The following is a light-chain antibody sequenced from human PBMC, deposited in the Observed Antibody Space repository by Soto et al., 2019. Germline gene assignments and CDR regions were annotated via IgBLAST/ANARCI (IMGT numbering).Light chain of an antibody. Sequence: DIQMTQSPSSLSASVGDRVTITCRASQSISTYLNWYQQKPGGAPNLLIYAASILQSGVPSRFSGSGSGADFTLTISSLQPEDFATYYCQQSYTTPCTFGQGTKVDIK. CDR1: QSISTY. CDR2: AAS. CDR3: QQSYTTPCT. J-gene: IGKJ2*02. V-gene: IGKV1-39*01.